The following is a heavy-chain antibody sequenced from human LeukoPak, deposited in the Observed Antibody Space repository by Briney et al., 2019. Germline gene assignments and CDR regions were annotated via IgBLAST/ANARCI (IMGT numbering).Heavy chain of an antibody. Sequence: GGSLRLSCIASGFTFSNYAMHWVRQAPGKGLEWVAVISYDGGTKYYADSVKGRFSISRDNSKNTLYLQMNSLRSDDTAVYYCARDGFDCSSTSCFYGMDVWGQGTTVTVSS. J-gene: IGHJ6*02. V-gene: IGHV3-30-3*01. D-gene: IGHD2-2*01. CDR3: ARDGFDCSSTSCFYGMDV. CDR2: ISYDGGTK. CDR1: GFTFSNYA.